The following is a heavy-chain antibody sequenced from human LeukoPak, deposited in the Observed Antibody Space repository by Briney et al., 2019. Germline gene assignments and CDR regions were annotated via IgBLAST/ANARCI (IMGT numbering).Heavy chain of an antibody. J-gene: IGHJ4*02. CDR1: GGSISSYY. V-gene: IGHV4-59*01. Sequence: PSETLSLTCTVSGGSISSYYWSWIRQPPGKGLEWIGYIYYSGSTNYNPSLKSRVTISVDTSKNQFSLKLSSVTAADTAVYYCARLYYDILTGYLTYFDYWGQGTLVTVSS. CDR2: IYYSGST. D-gene: IGHD3-9*01. CDR3: ARLYYDILTGYLTYFDY.